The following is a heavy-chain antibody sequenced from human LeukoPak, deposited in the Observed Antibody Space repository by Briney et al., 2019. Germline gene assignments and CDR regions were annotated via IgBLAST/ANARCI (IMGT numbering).Heavy chain of an antibody. CDR1: GFSFSSYG. CDR3: ARDMGRITIFVDGMDV. J-gene: IGHJ6*02. Sequence: PGGSLRLSCAASGFSFSSYGMHWVRQAPGKGLEWVAVISYDGSNEYFADSVKGRFTVSRDNSKNTLYLQMNSLRAEDTAVYYCARDMGRITIFVDGMDVWGQGTTVTVSS. D-gene: IGHD3-9*01. CDR2: ISYDGSNE. V-gene: IGHV3-30*03.